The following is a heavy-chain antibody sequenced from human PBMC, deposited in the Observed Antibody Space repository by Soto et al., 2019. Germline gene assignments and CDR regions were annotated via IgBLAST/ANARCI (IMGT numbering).Heavy chain of an antibody. CDR2: IYFNGSP. CDR3: ARGRTSSPTPGDY. V-gene: IGHV4-59*12. D-gene: IGHD2-2*01. J-gene: IGHJ4*02. Sequence: SETLSLTCTVSGGSISSYYWSWIRQPPGKGLEWIGSIYFNGSPYYNPSLKSRVTISVDTSKNQFSLKLSSVTAADTAVYYCARGRTSSPTPGDYWGQGTLVTVSS. CDR1: GGSISSYY.